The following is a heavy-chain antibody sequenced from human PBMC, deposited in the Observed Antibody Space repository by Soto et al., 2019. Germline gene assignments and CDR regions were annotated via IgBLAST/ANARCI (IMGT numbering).Heavy chain of an antibody. V-gene: IGHV3-48*02. CDR2: ISGGSSTI. CDR3: ARRYVYVDY. Sequence: EVQLVESGGGLVQPGGSLRLSCTASGFSFSSYSMNWVRQAPGKGLEWVSYISGGSSTIYYADSVKGRFTISRDNAKNSLYLQMSSLRDEDTAVYYCARRYVYVDYWGQGTLVTVSS. J-gene: IGHJ4*02. D-gene: IGHD3-16*01. CDR1: GFSFSSYS.